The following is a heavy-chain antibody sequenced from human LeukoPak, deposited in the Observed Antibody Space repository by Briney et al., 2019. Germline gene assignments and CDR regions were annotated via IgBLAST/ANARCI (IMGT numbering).Heavy chain of an antibody. V-gene: IGHV3-30*03. J-gene: IGHJ6*02. Sequence: GRSLRLSCAASGFTFSSYGMHWVRQAPGKGLEWVAVISYDGSNKYYADSVKGRFTISRDNSKNTLYLQMNSLRAEDTAVYYCGTAPYYYYGMDVWGQGTTVTVSS. CDR3: GTAPYYYYGMDV. CDR2: ISYDGSNK. CDR1: GFTFSSYG.